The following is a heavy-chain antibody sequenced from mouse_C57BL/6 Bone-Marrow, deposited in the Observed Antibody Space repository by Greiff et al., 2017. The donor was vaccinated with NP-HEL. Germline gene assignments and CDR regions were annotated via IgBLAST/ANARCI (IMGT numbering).Heavy chain of an antibody. V-gene: IGHV5-4*01. Sequence: EVKVVESGGGLVKPGGSLKLSCAASGFTFSSYAMSWVRQTPEKRLEWVATISDGGSYTNYPDNVKGRFTISRDNAKNNLYLQMSHLKSEDTAMYYCARDDGYYGGCFDYWGQGTTLTVSS. CDR1: GFTFSSYA. J-gene: IGHJ2*01. D-gene: IGHD2-3*01. CDR2: ISDGGSYT. CDR3: ARDDGYYGGCFDY.